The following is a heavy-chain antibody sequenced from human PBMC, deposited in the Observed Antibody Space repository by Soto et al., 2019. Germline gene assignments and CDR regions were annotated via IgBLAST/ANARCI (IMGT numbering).Heavy chain of an antibody. V-gene: IGHV4-4*07. J-gene: IGHJ5*02. CDR2: IYTSGST. CDR1: GGSVSSYY. Sequence: SETLSLTCTVSGGSVSSYYWSWIRQPAGKGLEWIGRIYTSGSTNYNPSLKSRVTMSVDTSKNQFSLKLSSVTAADTAVYYCARAIVVPAAIRHNWFDPWGQGTLVTVSS. D-gene: IGHD2-2*02. CDR3: ARAIVVPAAIRHNWFDP.